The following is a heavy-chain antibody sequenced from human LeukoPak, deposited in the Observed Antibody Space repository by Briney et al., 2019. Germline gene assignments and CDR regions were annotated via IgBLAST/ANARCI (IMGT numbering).Heavy chain of an antibody. V-gene: IGHV1-2*02. CDR3: ARGGEFLDY. D-gene: IGHD3-16*01. CDR1: GYTFTGYY. Sequence: ASVKVSCKASGYTFTGYYVHWVRQVPGQGLEWMGWINPNSSATNFPQKFQGRVTLTRDTSTSTAYMELRSLRSDDTAVYYCARGGEFLDYWGQGTMVTVSS. J-gene: IGHJ3*01. CDR2: INPNSSAT.